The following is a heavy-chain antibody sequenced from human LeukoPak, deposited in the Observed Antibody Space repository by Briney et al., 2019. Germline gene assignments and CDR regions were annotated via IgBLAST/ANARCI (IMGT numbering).Heavy chain of an antibody. J-gene: IGHJ3*02. V-gene: IGHV3-30-3*01. D-gene: IGHD3-22*01. Sequence: PGGSLRLSCAASGFTFSSYAMHWVRQAPGKGLEWVAVISYDGSNKYYADSVKGRFTISRDNSKNTLYLQMSSLRAEDTAVYYCARSITMIVVVTRPFDIWGQGTMVTVSS. CDR2: ISYDGSNK. CDR1: GFTFSSYA. CDR3: ARSITMIVVVTRPFDI.